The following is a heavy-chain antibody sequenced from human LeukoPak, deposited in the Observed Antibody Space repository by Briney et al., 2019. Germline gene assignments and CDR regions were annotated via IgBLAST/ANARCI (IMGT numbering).Heavy chain of an antibody. D-gene: IGHD6-19*01. CDR1: GFTFISYW. Sequence: PGGSLRLSCAASGFTFISYWMSWVRQAPGKGLEWVANIKQDGSGKYYVDSVKGRFTISRDNAKNSLFLQMNSLRGEDTAVYYCARDGTPSYTSGWVYMDAWGKGTTVTISS. CDR3: ARDGTPSYTSGWVYMDA. J-gene: IGHJ6*04. V-gene: IGHV3-7*01. CDR2: IKQDGSGK.